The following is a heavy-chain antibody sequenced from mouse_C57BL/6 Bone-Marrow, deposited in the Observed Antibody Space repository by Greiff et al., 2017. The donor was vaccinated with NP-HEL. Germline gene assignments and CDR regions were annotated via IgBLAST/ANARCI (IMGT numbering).Heavy chain of an antibody. D-gene: IGHD1-1*01. V-gene: IGHV1-19*01. Sequence: VQLQQSGPVLVKPGASVKMSCKASGYTFTDYYMNWVKQSHGKSLEWIGVINPYNGGTSYNQKFKGKATLTADKSSSTAYMERNSLTSEDSAVYYSAREVVLRKDYWGQGTTLTVSS. CDR1: GYTFTDYY. CDR3: AREVVLRKDY. J-gene: IGHJ2*01. CDR2: INPYNGGT.